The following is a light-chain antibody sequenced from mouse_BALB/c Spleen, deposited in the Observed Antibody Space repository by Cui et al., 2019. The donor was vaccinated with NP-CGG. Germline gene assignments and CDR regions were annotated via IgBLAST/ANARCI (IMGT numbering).Light chain of an antibody. CDR1: TGAVTTTNY. CDR2: GTN. V-gene: IGLV1*01. J-gene: IGLJ1*01. CDR3: ALWYSNHWV. Sequence: QAVVTQESALTTSPGETVTHTCRSSTGAVTTTNYANWVQEKPDHLITGLIGGTNNRAPGVPARFSGSLIGDKAALTITGAQTEDEAIYFCALWYSNHWVFGGGTKLTVL.